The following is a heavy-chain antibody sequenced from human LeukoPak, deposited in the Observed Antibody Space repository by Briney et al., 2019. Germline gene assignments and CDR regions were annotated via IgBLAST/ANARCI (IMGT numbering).Heavy chain of an antibody. V-gene: IGHV1-69*06. J-gene: IGHJ5*02. D-gene: IGHD3-3*01. CDR1: GGTFSSYA. CDR3: ARTNSITIFGVVTRLNGWFDP. CDR2: IIPIFGTA. Sequence: ASVKVSCKASGGTFSSYAISWVRQAPGQGLEWMGSIIPIFGTANYAQKSQGRVTITADKSTSTAYMELSSLRSEDTAVYYCARTNSITIFGVVTRLNGWFDPWGQGTLVTVSS.